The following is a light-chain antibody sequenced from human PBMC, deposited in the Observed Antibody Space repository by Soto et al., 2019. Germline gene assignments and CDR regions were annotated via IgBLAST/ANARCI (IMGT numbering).Light chain of an antibody. Sequence: QSALTQPASVSGSPGQSITISCTGTSSDVGGYNYVSWYQQHPGKAPKLMIYEVSYRPSGVSNRFSGSKSGNTASLPISGLQTEDEADYYFNSYTGSTHYVFGTGTKLTVL. J-gene: IGLJ1*01. CDR1: SSDVGGYNY. V-gene: IGLV2-14*01. CDR2: EVS. CDR3: NSYTGSTHYV.